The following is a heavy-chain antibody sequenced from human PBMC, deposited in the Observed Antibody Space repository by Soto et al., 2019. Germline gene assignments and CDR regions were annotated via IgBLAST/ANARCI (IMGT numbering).Heavy chain of an antibody. Sequence: DVQLLESGGGLVQPGGSLRLSCAASGFPSSTYALNWVRQAPGKGLEWVSTISESGGHTYYADSVKGRFTISRGKSKNTLPRQMNSLRVEATAVYYCVKSDACGGGACYTGSYHYFDVWGRGTLVTVSS. J-gene: IGHJ2*01. CDR1: GFPSSTYA. V-gene: IGHV3-23*01. CDR2: ISESGGHT. CDR3: VKSDACGGGACYTGSYHYFDV. D-gene: IGHD2-21*02.